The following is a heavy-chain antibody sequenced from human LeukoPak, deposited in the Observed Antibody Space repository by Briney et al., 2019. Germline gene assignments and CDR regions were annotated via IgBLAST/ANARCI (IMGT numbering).Heavy chain of an antibody. D-gene: IGHD3-22*01. Sequence: SVKVSCKASGGTFSSYAISWVRQAPGQGPEWMGGITPILGAANYAPKFQGRVTITTDESTSTAYMELSSLGSEDTAIYYCARSSGYSYYYYMDVWGKGTTVTVSS. J-gene: IGHJ6*03. CDR1: GGTFSSYA. V-gene: IGHV1-69*05. CDR2: ITPILGAA. CDR3: ARSSGYSYYYYMDV.